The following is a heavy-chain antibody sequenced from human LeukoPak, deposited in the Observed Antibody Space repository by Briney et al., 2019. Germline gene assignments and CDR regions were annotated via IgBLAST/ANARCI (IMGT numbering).Heavy chain of an antibody. V-gene: IGHV1-24*01. CDR3: ATVPRYNPLHFDY. CDR1: GYTLTELS. J-gene: IGHJ4*02. D-gene: IGHD1-1*01. CDR2: FDPEDGET. Sequence: ASVTVSCKVSGYTLTELSMHWVRQAPGKGLEWMGGFDPEDGETIYAQKFQGRATMTEDTSTDTAYMELSSLRSEDTAVYCCATVPRYNPLHFDYWGQGTLVTVSS.